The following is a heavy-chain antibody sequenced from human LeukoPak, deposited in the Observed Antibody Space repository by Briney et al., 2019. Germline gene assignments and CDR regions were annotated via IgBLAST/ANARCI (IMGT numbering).Heavy chain of an antibody. V-gene: IGHV1-2*02. CDR1: GYTFTSYG. CDR2: INPNSGGT. Sequence: ASVKVSCKASGYTFTSYGISWVRQAPGQGLEWMGWINPNSGGTNYAQKFQGRVTMTRDTSISTAYMELSRLRSDDTAVYYCARLWFGELWGQGTLVTVSS. D-gene: IGHD3-10*01. J-gene: IGHJ4*02. CDR3: ARLWFGEL.